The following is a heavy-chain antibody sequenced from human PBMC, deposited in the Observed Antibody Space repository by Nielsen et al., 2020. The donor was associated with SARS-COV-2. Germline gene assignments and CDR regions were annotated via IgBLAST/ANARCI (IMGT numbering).Heavy chain of an antibody. CDR2: INPSGGST. CDR3: ARQSWGRGMDV. CDR1: GYTFTSYY. D-gene: IGHD3-16*01. J-gene: IGHJ6*02. V-gene: IGHV1-46*01. Sequence: ASVKVSCKASGYTFTSYYMHRVRQAPGQGLEWMGIINPSGGSTSYAQKFQGRVTMTRDTSTSTVYMELSSLRSEDTAVYYCARQSWGRGMDVWGQGTTVTVSS.